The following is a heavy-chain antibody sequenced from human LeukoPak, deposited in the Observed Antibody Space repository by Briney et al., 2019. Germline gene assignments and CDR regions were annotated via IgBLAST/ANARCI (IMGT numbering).Heavy chain of an antibody. J-gene: IGHJ4*02. CDR3: VRDGHNWNFDY. Sequence: GGSLRLSCTASGFAFRNYWMHWVRQAPGKGLMWVSRIIGDGGLTHYADSVRGRFTISRDNAKNMLYLQMHSLRVEDTAFYFCVRDGHNWNFDYWGQGSPVTVSS. D-gene: IGHD1-20*01. CDR2: IIGDGGLT. CDR1: GFAFRNYW. V-gene: IGHV3-74*01.